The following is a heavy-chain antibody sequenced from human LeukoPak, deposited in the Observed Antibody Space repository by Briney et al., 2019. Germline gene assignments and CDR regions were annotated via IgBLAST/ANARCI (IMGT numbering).Heavy chain of an antibody. CDR2: IYYSGST. CDR1: GGSLSRGSYY. V-gene: IGHV4-61*01. Sequence: SETLSLTCTVSGGSLSRGSYYWSWIRHPPGKGLEWIGYIYYSGSTNYNPSLKSRVTISVDTSKNQFSLKLSSVTAADTAVYYCARDPRSPGYCSGGSCSDWFDPWGQGTLVTVSS. D-gene: IGHD2-15*01. CDR3: ARDPRSPGYCSGGSCSDWFDP. J-gene: IGHJ5*02.